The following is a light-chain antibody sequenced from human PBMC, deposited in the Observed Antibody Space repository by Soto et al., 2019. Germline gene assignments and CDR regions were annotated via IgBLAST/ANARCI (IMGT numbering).Light chain of an antibody. CDR1: SSDVGTYNY. CDR3: SSYTDSSNYV. Sequence: QSALAQPASVSGSPEQSVTISCTGTSSDVGTYNYVSWYQQQPGKAPKLMIYQVTNRPSGVSNRFSGSRSGNTASLTISGLQAEDEADYYCSSYTDSSNYVFGTGTKV. J-gene: IGLJ1*01. CDR2: QVT. V-gene: IGLV2-14*01.